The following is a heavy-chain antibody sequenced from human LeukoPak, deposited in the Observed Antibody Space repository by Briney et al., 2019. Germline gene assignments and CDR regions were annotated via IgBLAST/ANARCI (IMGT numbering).Heavy chain of an antibody. J-gene: IGHJ4*02. V-gene: IGHV3-7*01. CDR3: ARVLPVASRDY. CDR1: GFTFSTYW. D-gene: IGHD2-2*01. CDR2: IKQDGSDK. Sequence: GASLRLSCAASGFTFSTYWMSWVRQAPGKGLEWVANIKQDGSDKFYVDSVKGRFTISRDNAKNSMYLQMNSLRAEDTAVYYCARVLPVASRDYWGQGTLVTVSS.